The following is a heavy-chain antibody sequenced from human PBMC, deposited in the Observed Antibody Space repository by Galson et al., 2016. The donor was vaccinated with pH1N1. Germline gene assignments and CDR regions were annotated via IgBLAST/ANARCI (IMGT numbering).Heavy chain of an antibody. Sequence: SVKVSCKASGYSFTDYYVHWIRQAPGQGLEWMAIIKPTGGDTTYAQNFQGRVFVTRDTSTSTVYMEVTSLRSEDTAVYYCARASYSNYHYYYFDFWGQGTLVTVSS. J-gene: IGHJ4*02. CDR1: GYSFTDYY. D-gene: IGHD4-11*01. CDR3: ARASYSNYHYYYFDF. V-gene: IGHV1-46*01. CDR2: IKPTGGDT.